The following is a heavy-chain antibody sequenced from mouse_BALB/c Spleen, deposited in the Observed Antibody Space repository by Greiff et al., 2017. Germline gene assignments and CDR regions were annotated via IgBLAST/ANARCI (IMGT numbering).Heavy chain of an antibody. CDR2: IYPGNSDT. J-gene: IGHJ4*01. D-gene: IGHD2-10*01. V-gene: IGHV1-5*01. Sequence: VQLQQSGTVLARPGASVKMSCKASGYTFTSYWMHWVKQRPGQGLEWIGAIYPGNSDTSYNQKFKGKAKLTAVTSTSTAYMELSSLTNEDSAVYYCTRSPYSLYAMDYWGQGTSVTVSS. CDR3: TRSPYSLYAMDY. CDR1: GYTFTSYW.